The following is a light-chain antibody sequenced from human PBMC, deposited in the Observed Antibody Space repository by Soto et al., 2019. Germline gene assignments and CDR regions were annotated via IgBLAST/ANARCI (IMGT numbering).Light chain of an antibody. V-gene: IGKV1-5*01. Sequence: DIQLTQSPSTLSASVGDRVTITCRASQNINNWLAWYQQKPGKAPELLIYDASTLQSGVPSRFSGSGSGTEFTLTISSLQPDDFATYYCNQYNYYWTYGQGTKVDIK. CDR1: QNINNW. J-gene: IGKJ1*01. CDR3: NQYNYYWT. CDR2: DAS.